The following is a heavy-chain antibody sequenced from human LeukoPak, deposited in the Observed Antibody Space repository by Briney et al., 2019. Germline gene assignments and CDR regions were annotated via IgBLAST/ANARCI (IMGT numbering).Heavy chain of an antibody. CDR1: GGTFSSYA. CDR3: ATDKHYYYYGMDV. V-gene: IGHV1-69*13. Sequence: GASVKVSCKASGGTFSSYAISWVRQAPGQGLEWMGGIIPIFGTANYAQKFQGRVTITADESTSTAYMELSSLRSEDTAVYYCATDKHYYYYGMDVWGQGTTVTVSS. CDR2: IIPIFGTA. J-gene: IGHJ6*02.